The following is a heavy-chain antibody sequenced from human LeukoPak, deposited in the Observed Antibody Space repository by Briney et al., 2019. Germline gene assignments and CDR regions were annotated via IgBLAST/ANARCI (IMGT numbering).Heavy chain of an antibody. CDR1: GFPFGGFW. Sequence: GGSLGLSLAFSGFPFGGFWRIWSRQAPGRGREWVASINSDGSEGYYADVVKGRFAISRDNAKNSLYLQMSSPRAEDTAVYYCARDPAYGAVDYWGQGILVTVSS. CDR2: INSDGSEG. D-gene: IGHD2-21*01. CDR3: ARDPAYGAVDY. J-gene: IGHJ4*02. V-gene: IGHV3-7*03.